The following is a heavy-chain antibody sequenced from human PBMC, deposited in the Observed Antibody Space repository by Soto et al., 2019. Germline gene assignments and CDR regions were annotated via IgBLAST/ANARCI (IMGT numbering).Heavy chain of an antibody. V-gene: IGHV3-48*02. D-gene: IGHD6-19*01. CDR2: ISVGGETI. Sequence: GGSLRLSCAASRFTFSDYGMNLVRQGPGKGLEWVSYISVGGETIYYADSVRGRFTISRENAKNSLFLKMNSLREEDTAVYYCARESPYSQWLPTRHLEYWGQGTFVTVSS. CDR1: RFTFSDYG. CDR3: ARESPYSQWLPTRHLEY. J-gene: IGHJ4*02.